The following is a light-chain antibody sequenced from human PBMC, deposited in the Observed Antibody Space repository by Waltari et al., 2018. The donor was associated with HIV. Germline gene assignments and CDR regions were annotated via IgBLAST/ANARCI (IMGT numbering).Light chain of an antibody. CDR1: SSDVGNYNL. J-gene: IGLJ3*02. CDR3: CSYAGSSNWV. Sequence: QSALTQPASVSGSPGQSITISCTGSSSDVGNYNLVSWYQQHPGKAPKLLIYEGINRPSGVSNRFSGSKSGNTASLTISGLQAEDEADYYCCSYAGSSNWVFGGGTKLTVL. CDR2: EGI. V-gene: IGLV2-23*01.